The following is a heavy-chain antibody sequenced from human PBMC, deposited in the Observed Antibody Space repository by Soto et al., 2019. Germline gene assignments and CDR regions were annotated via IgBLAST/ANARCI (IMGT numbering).Heavy chain of an antibody. Sequence: GGSLRLSCAASGFNFSSSAMSWVRQAPGRGLEWLSVISGGGATTYYADSVKGRFTVSRDISKNTLYMQMNNLRADDTAVYYCAKNDYSTLTPIESWGLGTLVT. J-gene: IGHJ4*02. CDR1: GFNFSSSA. CDR2: ISGGGATT. V-gene: IGHV3-23*01. D-gene: IGHD4-4*01. CDR3: AKNDYSTLTPIES.